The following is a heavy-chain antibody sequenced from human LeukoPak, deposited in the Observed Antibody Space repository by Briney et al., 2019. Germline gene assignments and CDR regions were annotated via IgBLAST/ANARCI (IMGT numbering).Heavy chain of an antibody. CDR2: IIPIFGTA. J-gene: IGHJ4*02. D-gene: IGHD4-17*01. CDR1: GGTFSSYA. CDR3: ARVGDYGDYSFDY. V-gene: IGHV1-69*06. Sequence: SVKVSCKASGGTFSSYAISWVRQAPGQGLEWMGGIIPIFGTANYAQKFQGRVTITADKSTSTAYMELSSLRSEDTAVYYCARVGDYGDYSFDYWGQGTLVTVSS.